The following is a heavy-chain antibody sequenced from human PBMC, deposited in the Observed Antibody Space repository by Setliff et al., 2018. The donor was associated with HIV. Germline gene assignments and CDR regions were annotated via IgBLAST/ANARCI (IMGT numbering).Heavy chain of an antibody. CDR3: ARARLLFHGVLLWVGEFDY. D-gene: IGHD3-10*01. CDR2: IYHRGTT. V-gene: IGHV4-38-2*01. Sequence: SETLSLTCAVSGYSISSGYYWGWIRQPPGKGLEWIGSIYHRGTTYYNPSLKSRVTISEDTSKNQFSLKLSSVTAADTAVYYCARARLLFHGVLLWVGEFDYWGQGTLVTVSS. CDR1: GYSISSGYY. J-gene: IGHJ4*02.